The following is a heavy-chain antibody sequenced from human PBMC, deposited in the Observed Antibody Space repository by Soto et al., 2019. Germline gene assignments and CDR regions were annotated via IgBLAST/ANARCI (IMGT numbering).Heavy chain of an antibody. CDR3: ARERWYGAEKEDY. D-gene: IGHD3-10*01. CDR2: INTFNGNA. Sequence: QVQLVQSGAEVKKPGASVRLSCKTSGYTFSSFGVSWVRQAPGQGLEWMGWINTFNGNANTAQKFQGRVSMTMDTSTSTVYMDLTSLTSDDTAVYYCARERWYGAEKEDYWGQGTLVTV. J-gene: IGHJ4*02. CDR1: GYTFSSFG. V-gene: IGHV1-18*01.